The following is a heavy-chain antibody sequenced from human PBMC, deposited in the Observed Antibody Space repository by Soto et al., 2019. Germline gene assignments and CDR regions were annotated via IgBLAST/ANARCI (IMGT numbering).Heavy chain of an antibody. Sequence: QVQLVQSGGEVKKPGASVTVSCKASGYTFINYHITWVRQAPGQGLEWMAWINTYNGMTDYAQRSQGKVTMTRDTSTSTAFMELRNLASDDTAVYFCAKSPRGEMATDWGQGTLVIVSS. D-gene: IGHD2-21*01. CDR3: AKSPRGEMATD. V-gene: IGHV1-18*01. J-gene: IGHJ4*02. CDR2: INTYNGMT. CDR1: GYTFINYH.